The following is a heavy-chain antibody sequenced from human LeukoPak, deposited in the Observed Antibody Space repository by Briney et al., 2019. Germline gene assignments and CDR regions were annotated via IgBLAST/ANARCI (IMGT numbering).Heavy chain of an antibody. D-gene: IGHD3-3*01. CDR3: ARGITIFGVAGDWFDP. CDR2: ISSSSSYI. CDR1: GFTFSSYS. Sequence: GGSLRLPCAASGFTFSSYSMNWVRQAPGKGLEWVSSISSSSSYIYYADSVKGRFTISRDNAKNSLYLQMNSLRAEDTAVYYCARGITIFGVAGDWFDPWGQGTLVTVSS. J-gene: IGHJ5*02. V-gene: IGHV3-21*01.